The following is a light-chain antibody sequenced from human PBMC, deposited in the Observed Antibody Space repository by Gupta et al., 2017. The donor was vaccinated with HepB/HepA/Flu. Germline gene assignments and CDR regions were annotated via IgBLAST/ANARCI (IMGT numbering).Light chain of an antibody. CDR1: SLRRLY. Sequence: SSELTQDPAVSVALGQTVRITCTGDSLRRLYASWYQQKPGPAPVLVIYDRNNRPSGIPDRFSGSSSGNTASLTITGAQAEDEADYYCNSRDGSGNYLVFGGGTKLTVL. CDR2: DRN. CDR3: NSRDGSGNYLV. V-gene: IGLV3-19*01. J-gene: IGLJ2*01.